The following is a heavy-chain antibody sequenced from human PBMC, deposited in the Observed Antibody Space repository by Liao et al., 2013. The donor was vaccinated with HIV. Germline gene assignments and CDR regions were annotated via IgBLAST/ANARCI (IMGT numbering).Heavy chain of an antibody. CDR1: GGSFSGYY. Sequence: QVQLQQWGAGLLKPSETLSLTCAVYGGSFSGYYWSWIRQPPGKGLEWIGEINHSGSTNYNPSLKSRVTISVDTSKNQFSLKLSSVTAADTAVYYCARGTFRSGSYYDSYWYFDLWGRGTLVTVSS. V-gene: IGHV4-34*01. D-gene: IGHD1-26*01. J-gene: IGHJ2*01. CDR2: INHSGST. CDR3: ARGTFRSGSYYDSYWYFDL.